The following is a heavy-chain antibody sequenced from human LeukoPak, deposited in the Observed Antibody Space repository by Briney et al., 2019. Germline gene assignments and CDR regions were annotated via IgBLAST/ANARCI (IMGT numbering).Heavy chain of an antibody. V-gene: IGHV3-33*06. CDR3: AKDRYGSGSYPWFDP. D-gene: IGHD3-10*01. CDR1: GFTFSSYG. Sequence: GGSLRLSCAASGFTFSSYGMHWVRQAPGKGLEWVAVIWYDGSNKYYADSVKGRFTTSRDNSKNTLYLQMNSLRAEDTAVYYCAKDRYGSGSYPWFDPWGQGTLVTVSS. CDR2: IWYDGSNK. J-gene: IGHJ5*02.